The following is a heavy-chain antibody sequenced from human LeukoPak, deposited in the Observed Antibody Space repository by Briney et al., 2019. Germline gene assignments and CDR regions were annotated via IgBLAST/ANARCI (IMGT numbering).Heavy chain of an antibody. Sequence: SETLSLICAVNGGSFSGDYWNWIRQPPGKGLEWIGEINHSGSANYNPSLKSRVTISVDTSKNQFSLKLSSVTAADTALYYCARKVYGQYFFDYWGLGTLVSVSS. CDR3: ARKVYGQYFFDY. J-gene: IGHJ4*01. CDR2: INHSGSA. V-gene: IGHV4-34*01. D-gene: IGHD2/OR15-2a*01. CDR1: GGSFSGDY.